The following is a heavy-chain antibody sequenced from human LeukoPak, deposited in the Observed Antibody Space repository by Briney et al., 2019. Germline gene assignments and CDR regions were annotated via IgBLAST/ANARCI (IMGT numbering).Heavy chain of an antibody. CDR2: IYYSGST. CDR1: GVSISSSSYY. D-gene: IGHD3-22*01. V-gene: IGHV4-39*02. CDR3: ARLYYDSSGYYQICYFDY. J-gene: IGHJ4*02. Sequence: PSETLSLTCTVSGVSISSSSYYWGWIRQPPGKGLEWIGSIYYSGSTYYNPSLKSQITITVDTSKNHFSLNLSSVTAADTAVYYCARLYYDSSGYYQICYFDYWGQGTLVTVSS.